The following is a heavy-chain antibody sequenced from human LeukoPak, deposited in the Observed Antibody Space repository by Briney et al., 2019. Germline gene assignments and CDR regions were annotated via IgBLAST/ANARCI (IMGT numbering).Heavy chain of an antibody. CDR3: ARDRLFTMVRASDWFDP. J-gene: IGHJ5*02. Sequence: SQTLSLTCTVSGGSISSGTYYWSWIRQPAGKGLEWIGRIYTSGSTNYNPSLKSRVTMSVDTSKNQFSLKLSSVTAADTAVYYCARDRLFTMVRASDWFDPWGQGTLVTVSS. V-gene: IGHV4-61*02. D-gene: IGHD3-10*01. CDR2: IYTSGST. CDR1: GGSISSGTYY.